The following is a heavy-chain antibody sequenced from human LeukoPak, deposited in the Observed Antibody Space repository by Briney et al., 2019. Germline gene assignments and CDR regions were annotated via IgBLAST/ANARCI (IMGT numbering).Heavy chain of an antibody. Sequence: GGSLRLSCAASGFTFSSYGMHWVRQAPGKGLEWVAVISYDGSNKYYADSVKGRFTISRDNSKNTLYLQMNSLRAEDTAVYYCAKDTSRAYYYGSGSYWHFDYWGQGTLVTVSS. J-gene: IGHJ4*02. V-gene: IGHV3-30*18. D-gene: IGHD3-10*01. CDR2: ISYDGSNK. CDR3: AKDTSRAYYYGSGSYWHFDY. CDR1: GFTFSSYG.